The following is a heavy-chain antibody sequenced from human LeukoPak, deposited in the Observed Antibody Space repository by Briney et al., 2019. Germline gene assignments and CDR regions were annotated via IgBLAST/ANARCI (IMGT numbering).Heavy chain of an antibody. J-gene: IGHJ4*02. CDR1: GYIFTSYS. V-gene: IGHV3-23*01. CDR2: ISGSGGST. CDR3: AKDLYGDFGY. Sequence: SCKASGYIFTSYSMHWVRQAPGKGLEWVSAISGSGGSTYYADSVKGRFTISRDNSKNTLYLQMNSLRAEDTAVYYCAKDLYGDFGYWGQGTLVTVSS. D-gene: IGHD4-17*01.